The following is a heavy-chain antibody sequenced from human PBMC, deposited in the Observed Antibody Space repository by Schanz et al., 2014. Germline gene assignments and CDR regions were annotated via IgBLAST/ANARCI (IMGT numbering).Heavy chain of an antibody. CDR3: VRDLGGDQTDY. D-gene: IGHD4-17*01. J-gene: IGHJ4*02. V-gene: IGHV3-33*01. Sequence: QVKLVESGGGVVQPGRSLRLSCAASGFTFSRYGMHWVRQAPGKGLEWVAATRYDGNNKYYVDSVKGRFTISRDNSKNTLYLQVNSLRAEDTAVYYCVRDLGGDQTDYWGQGTLVTVSA. CDR1: GFTFSRYG. CDR2: TRYDGNNK.